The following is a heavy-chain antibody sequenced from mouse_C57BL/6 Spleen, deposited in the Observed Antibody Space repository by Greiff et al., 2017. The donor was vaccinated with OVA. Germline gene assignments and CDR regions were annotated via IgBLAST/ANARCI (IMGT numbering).Heavy chain of an antibody. CDR3: ARGHLTAPFDY. J-gene: IGHJ2*01. D-gene: IGHD4-1*01. V-gene: IGHV5-16*01. CDR1: GFTFSDYY. CDR2: INYDGSST. Sequence: EVKLVESEGGLVQPGSSMKLSCTASGFTFSDYYMAWVRQVPEKGLEWVANINYDGSSTYYLDSLKSRFIISRDNAKNILYLQLSSLKSEDTATYYCARGHLTAPFDYWGQGTTLTVSS.